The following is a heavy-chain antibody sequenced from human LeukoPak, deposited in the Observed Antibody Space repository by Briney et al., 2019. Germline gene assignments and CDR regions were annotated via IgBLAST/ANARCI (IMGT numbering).Heavy chain of an antibody. CDR3: ARDRVDYYGSGSYSTIYYFDY. D-gene: IGHD3-10*01. V-gene: IGHV3-11*06. CDR1: GFTFSDYY. Sequence: GGSLRLSCAASGFTFSDYYMSWIRQAPGKGLEWVSYISGSSSYTNYADSVKGRFTISRDNAKNSLYLQMNSLRAEDTAVYYCARDRVDYYGSGSYSTIYYFDYWGQGTLVTVSS. J-gene: IGHJ4*02. CDR2: ISGSSSYT.